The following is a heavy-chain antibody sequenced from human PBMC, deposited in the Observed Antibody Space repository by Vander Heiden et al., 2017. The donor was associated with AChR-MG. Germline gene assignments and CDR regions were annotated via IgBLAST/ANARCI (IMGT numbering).Heavy chain of an antibody. CDR3: ARPRYGATTSLSPYYFDY. D-gene: IGHD5-12*01. CDR2: IYPTDSDT. V-gene: IGHV5-51*01. CDR1: GYSFTGYW. Sequence: EVQLVQSGAEVNKPGESLKISCKGSGYSFTGYWIGWVRQMPGKGLEWVGIIYPTDSDTRYSPSFQGQVTISADKSIGTAYLQWSSLRASDSAMYYCARPRYGATTSLSPYYFDYWGQGTMVTVSS. J-gene: IGHJ4*02.